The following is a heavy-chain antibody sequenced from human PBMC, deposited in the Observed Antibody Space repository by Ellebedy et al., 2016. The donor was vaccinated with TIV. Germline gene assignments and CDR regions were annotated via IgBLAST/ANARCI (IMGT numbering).Heavy chain of an antibody. CDR2: ISGSGGIT. CDR3: AKAPSATYDPLSYFES. Sequence: GESLKISXGVSGFTFSSCAMSWVRQAPGKGLEWVSAISGSGGITHYADSVKGRFTISRDNSKNTLHLQMSRLRAEDTAVYYCAKAPSATYDPLSYFESWGQGTLVTVSS. D-gene: IGHD2/OR15-2a*01. V-gene: IGHV3-23*01. CDR1: GFTFSSCA. J-gene: IGHJ4*02.